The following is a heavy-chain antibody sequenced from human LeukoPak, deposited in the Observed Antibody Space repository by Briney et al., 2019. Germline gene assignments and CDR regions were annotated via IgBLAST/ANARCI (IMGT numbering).Heavy chain of an antibody. D-gene: IGHD6-13*01. CDR2: INPNSGGT. Sequence: ASVKVSCKASGYTFTGYYMHWVRQAPGQGLEWMGWINPNSGGTNYAQKFQGRVTMTRDTSISTAYMELSRLRSDDTAVYYCARVGESSWYPYYFDYWGQGTLVTVSS. J-gene: IGHJ4*02. V-gene: IGHV1-2*02. CDR1: GYTFTGYY. CDR3: ARVGESSWYPYYFDY.